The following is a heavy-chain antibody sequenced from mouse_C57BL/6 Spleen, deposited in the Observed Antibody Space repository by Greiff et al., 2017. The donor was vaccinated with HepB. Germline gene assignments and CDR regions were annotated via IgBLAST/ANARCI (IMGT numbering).Heavy chain of an antibody. V-gene: IGHV1-69*01. Sequence: VRLQQPGAELVMPGASVKLSCKASGYTFTSYWMHWVKQRPGQGLEWIGEIDPSDSYTNYNQKFKGKSTLTVDKSSSTAYMQLSSLTSEDSAVYYCARWGTTVFDYWGQGTTLTVSP. CDR1: GYTFTSYW. CDR3: ARWGTTVFDY. CDR2: IDPSDSYT. J-gene: IGHJ2*01. D-gene: IGHD1-1*01.